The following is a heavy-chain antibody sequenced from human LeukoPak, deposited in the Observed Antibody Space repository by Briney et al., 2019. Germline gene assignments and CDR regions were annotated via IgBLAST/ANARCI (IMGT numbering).Heavy chain of an antibody. CDR3: AKDTDSGYDYVFDY. CDR2: IWYDGSNK. J-gene: IGHJ4*02. D-gene: IGHD5-12*01. CDR1: GFTFSSYG. Sequence: PGGSLRLSCAASGFTFSSYGMHWVTQAPGKGLEWVAVIWYDGSNKYYADSVKGRFTISRDNSKNTLYLQMNSLRAEDTAVYYCAKDTDSGYDYVFDYWGQGTLVTVSS. V-gene: IGHV3-33*06.